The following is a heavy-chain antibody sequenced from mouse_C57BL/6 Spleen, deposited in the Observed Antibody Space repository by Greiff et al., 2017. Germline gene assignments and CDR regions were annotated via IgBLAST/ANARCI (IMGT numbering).Heavy chain of an antibody. CDR2: IDPSDSYT. CDR1: GYTFTSYW. J-gene: IGHJ4*01. D-gene: IGHD1-3*01. V-gene: IGHV1-50*01. Sequence: LQQPGAELVKPGASVKLSCKASGYTFTSYWMQWVKQRPGQGLEWIGEIDPSDSYTNYNQKFKGKATLTVDTSSSTAYMQLSSLTSEDSAVYYCARREFSDYAMDYWGQGTSVTVSA. CDR3: ARREFSDYAMDY.